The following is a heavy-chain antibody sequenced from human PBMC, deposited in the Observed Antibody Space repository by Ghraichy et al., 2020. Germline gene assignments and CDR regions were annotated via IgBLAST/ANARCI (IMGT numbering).Heavy chain of an antibody. J-gene: IGHJ3*02. CDR2: IRYDGSNK. Sequence: GGSLRLSCAASGFTFSSYGMHWVRQAPGKGLEWVAFIRYDGSNKYYADSVKGRFTISRDNSKNTLYLQMNSLRAEDTAVYYCAKDLPDRIVVVITTATNAFDIWGQGTMVTVSS. V-gene: IGHV3-30*02. CDR1: GFTFSSYG. D-gene: IGHD3-22*01. CDR3: AKDLPDRIVVVITTATNAFDI.